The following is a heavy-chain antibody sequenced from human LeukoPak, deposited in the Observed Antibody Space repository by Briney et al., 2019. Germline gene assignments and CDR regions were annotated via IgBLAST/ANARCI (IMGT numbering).Heavy chain of an antibody. V-gene: IGHV3-7*05. CDR2: IKQDGTDK. D-gene: IGHD6-19*01. CDR3: ARGGPGYGSGWYLTTF. Sequence: GGSLRLSCAASGFTFSSYWMIWVRQAPGKVLEWVANIKQDGTDKYYVDSVKGRFTISRDNAKNSLYLQMNSLRAEDTAVYYCARGGPGYGSGWYLTTFWGQGALVTVSS. J-gene: IGHJ4*02. CDR1: GFTFSSYW.